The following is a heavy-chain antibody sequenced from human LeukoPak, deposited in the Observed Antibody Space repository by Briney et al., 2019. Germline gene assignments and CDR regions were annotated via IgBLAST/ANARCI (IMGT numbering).Heavy chain of an antibody. CDR1: GFTFSSYS. J-gene: IGHJ4*02. D-gene: IGHD3-22*01. V-gene: IGHV3-21*04. CDR3: AKAALTMIGPPDY. CDR2: ISSSSSYI. Sequence: GGSLRLSCAASGFTFSSYSMNWVRQAPGKGLEWVSSISSSSSYIYYADSVKGRFTISRDNAKNSLYLQMNSLRTEDTALYYCAKAALTMIGPPDYWGQGTLVTVSS.